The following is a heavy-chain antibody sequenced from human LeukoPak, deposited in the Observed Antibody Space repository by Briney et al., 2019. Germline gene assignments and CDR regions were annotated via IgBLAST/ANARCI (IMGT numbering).Heavy chain of an antibody. CDR3: ATPRSGYYYYFDY. CDR2: IYGAGST. V-gene: IGHV3-66*01. Sequence: PGGSLRLSCAASGFTVSSNYMSWVRQAPGKGLGWVSVIYGAGSTYYADSVKGRFTISRDNSKNTLYLQMNSLRAEDTAVYYCATPRSGYYYYFDYWGQGTLVAVSS. CDR1: GFTVSSNY. D-gene: IGHD3-22*01. J-gene: IGHJ4*02.